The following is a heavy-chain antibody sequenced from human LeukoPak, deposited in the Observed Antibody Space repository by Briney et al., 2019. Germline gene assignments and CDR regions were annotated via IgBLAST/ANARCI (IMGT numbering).Heavy chain of an antibody. J-gene: IGHJ5*02. D-gene: IGHD2-15*01. CDR1: GYTFTSYY. Sequence: ASVKVSCKASGYTFTSYYMHWVRQAPGQGLEWMGIINPSGGSTSYAQKFQGRVTMTRDTSTSTVYMELSSLRSEDTAVYYCATQGRVVPGWFDPWGQGTLVTVSS. CDR3: ATQGRVVPGWFDP. V-gene: IGHV1-46*01. CDR2: INPSGGST.